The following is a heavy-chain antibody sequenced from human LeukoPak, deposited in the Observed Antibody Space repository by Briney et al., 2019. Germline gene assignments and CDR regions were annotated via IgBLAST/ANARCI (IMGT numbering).Heavy chain of an antibody. V-gene: IGHV1-69*05. CDR1: GGTLSSYA. Sequence: ASVKVSCKASGGTLSSYAISWVRQAPGQGPERMGGIIPIFGTANYAQKFQGRVTITTDESTSTAYMELSSLRSEDTAVYYCARGGGGNSVGYWGQGTLVTVSS. CDR2: IIPIFGTA. D-gene: IGHD4-23*01. CDR3: ARGGGGNSVGY. J-gene: IGHJ4*02.